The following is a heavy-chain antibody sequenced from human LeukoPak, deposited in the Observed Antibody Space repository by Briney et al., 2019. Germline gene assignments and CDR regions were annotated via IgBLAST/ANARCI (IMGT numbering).Heavy chain of an antibody. CDR1: GGSFSGYY. Sequence: KPSETLSLTCAVYGGSFSGYYWSWIRQPPGKGLEWIGEINHSGSTNYNPSLKSRATISVDTSKNQFSLKLSSVTAADTAVYYCARGNPVWDLEWLLFDYYYMDVWGKGTTVTVSS. CDR3: ARGNPVWDLEWLLFDYYYMDV. J-gene: IGHJ6*03. D-gene: IGHD3-3*01. CDR2: INHSGST. V-gene: IGHV4-34*01.